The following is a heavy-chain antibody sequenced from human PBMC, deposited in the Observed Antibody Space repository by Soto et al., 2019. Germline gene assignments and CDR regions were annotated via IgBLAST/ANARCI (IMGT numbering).Heavy chain of an antibody. Sequence: DVQLVVSGGLVVRPGGSLRLSCAGSGFTFDDHTMHWVRQAPGKGLEWVSLITWDDGSAFYADFVRGRFTISRNNSKNSPDLQMNSSRTEDSALYYCAKEKDRIFDYWGRGTPVTVSS. J-gene: IGHJ4*02. CDR3: AKEKDRIFDY. V-gene: IGHV3-43*01. CDR2: ITWDDGSA. CDR1: GFTFDDHT.